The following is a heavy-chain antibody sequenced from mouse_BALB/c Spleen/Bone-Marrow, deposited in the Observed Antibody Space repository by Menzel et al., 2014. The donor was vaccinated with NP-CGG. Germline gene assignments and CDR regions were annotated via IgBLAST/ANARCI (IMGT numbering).Heavy chain of an antibody. CDR1: GYTFTSYV. J-gene: IGHJ2*01. Sequence: EVQLQQSGPELVKPGASVKMSCKASGYTFTSYVMHWVKQKPGQGLEWIGYINPYNDGTKYNEKFKGKATLTSDKSSSTASMELSSQAAEDSAVYDCARRTPYNFDYWGQGTTLTVSS. V-gene: IGHV1-14*01. CDR3: ARRTPYNFDY. CDR2: INPYNDGT.